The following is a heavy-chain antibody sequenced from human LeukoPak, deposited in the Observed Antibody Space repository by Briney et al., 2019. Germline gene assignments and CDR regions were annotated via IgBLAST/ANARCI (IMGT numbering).Heavy chain of an antibody. CDR1: GGSVNSGRYY. V-gene: IGHV4-61*03. D-gene: IGHD3-22*01. CDR3: ARTYYYDSGGYYIPNGMDV. CDR2: IYYSGNT. J-gene: IGHJ6*02. Sequence: SETLSLTCTVSGGSVNSGRYYWSWIRQPPGKGLEWIGYIYYSGNTDYNPSLKSRVTISVDTSKDHFSLQLSSVTAADTAVYYCARTYYYDSGGYYIPNGMDVWGQGTTVTVFS.